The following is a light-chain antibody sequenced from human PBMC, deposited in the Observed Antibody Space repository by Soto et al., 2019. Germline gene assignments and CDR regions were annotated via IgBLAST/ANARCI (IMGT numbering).Light chain of an antibody. CDR3: SSYAGTFWV. J-gene: IGLJ3*02. CDR2: EVT. V-gene: IGLV2-8*01. CDR1: SSDIGGYNY. Sequence: QSALPQPPSASGSPGQSVAISCTGTSSDIGGYNYVSWYQQYPGKAPKLIIYEVTKRPSGVPDRVSGSKSGNTASLTVSGLQAEDEAEYYCSSYAGTFWVFGGGTKLTVL.